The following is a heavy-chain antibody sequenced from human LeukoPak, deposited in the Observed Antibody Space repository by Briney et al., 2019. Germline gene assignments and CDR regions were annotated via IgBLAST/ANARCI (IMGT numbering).Heavy chain of an antibody. CDR3: ALVRFSMARYLSYCCGMYV. Sequence: ASVKVSFKASGYTLTGYYMHWVRQAPGQGLEWMGWINPNSGGTNYAHKFHGRVTMTRDAPISTPYMELSRLRSDERDVYFCALVRFSMARYLSYCCGMYVWGQRTTVTVSS. J-gene: IGHJ6*02. D-gene: IGHD5-24*01. V-gene: IGHV1-2*02. CDR2: INPNSGGT. CDR1: GYTLTGYY.